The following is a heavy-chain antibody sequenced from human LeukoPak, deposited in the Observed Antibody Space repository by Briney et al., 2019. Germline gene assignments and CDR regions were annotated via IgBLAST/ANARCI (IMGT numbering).Heavy chain of an antibody. J-gene: IGHJ4*02. CDR2: ISWDGGST. CDR1: GFTFDDYT. Sequence: GGSLRLSCAASGFTFDDYTMHWVRQAPGKGLEWVSLISWDGGSTYYADSVKGRFTISRDNSKNSLYLQMNSLRTEDTALYYCAKDRTQALRAPCDYWGQGTPVTVSS. V-gene: IGHV3-43*01. CDR3: AKDRTQALRAPCDY.